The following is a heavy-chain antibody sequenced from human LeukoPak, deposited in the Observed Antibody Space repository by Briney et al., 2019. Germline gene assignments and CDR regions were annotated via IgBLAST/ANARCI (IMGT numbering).Heavy chain of an antibody. V-gene: IGHV6-1*01. CDR3: AREELDFHH. CDR1: GDSVSSNSAA. J-gene: IGHJ4*02. D-gene: IGHD2-2*03. CDR2: TYYRSTWYY. Sequence: PSQTLSLTCAISGDSVSSNSAAWTWIRRSPSRGLEWLGRTYYRSTWYYEYSVSVESRITINPETSKNQFSLQVNSVSPEDTAVYYCAREELDFHHWGQGTLVTVSS.